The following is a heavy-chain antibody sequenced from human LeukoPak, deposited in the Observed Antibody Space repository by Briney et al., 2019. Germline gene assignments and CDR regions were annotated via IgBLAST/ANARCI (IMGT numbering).Heavy chain of an antibody. CDR3: ARHYYMDV. CDR2: IKQDGSEK. V-gene: IGHV3-7*01. J-gene: IGHJ6*03. CDR1: GFTFSNYW. Sequence: GGSLRLSCAASGFTFSNYWTSWVRQAPGKGLEWVANIKQDGSEKFYVDSVKGRFTISRDNAKNSLYLQMNSLRAEDTAVYYCARHYYMDVWGKGTTVTVSS.